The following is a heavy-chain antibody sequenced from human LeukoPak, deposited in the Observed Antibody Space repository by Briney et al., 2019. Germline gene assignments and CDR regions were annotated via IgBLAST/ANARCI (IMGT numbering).Heavy chain of an antibody. Sequence: GGTLRLSCAVSGFTFSSYAMSWVCPAQRPGLEWVSAISGSGGSTYYADSVKGRFTISRDNSKNPLYLQMNSLRAEDTGVYYCANTPRITMVQGVSWGQGTLVTVSS. CDR1: GFTFSSYA. CDR3: ANTPRITMVQGVS. V-gene: IGHV3-23*01. D-gene: IGHD3-10*01. CDR2: ISGSGGST. J-gene: IGHJ4*02.